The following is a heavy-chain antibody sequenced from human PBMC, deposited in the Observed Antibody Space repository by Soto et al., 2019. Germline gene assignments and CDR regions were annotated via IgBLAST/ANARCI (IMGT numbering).Heavy chain of an antibody. CDR2: ISAYNGNT. V-gene: IGHV1-18*01. D-gene: IGHD3-22*01. CDR3: ARDLLYYYDSSGYTLLDY. Sequence: QVQLVQSGAEVKKPGASVKVSCKASGYTFTSYGISWVRQAPGQGLEWMGWISAYNGNTNYAQKLQGRVTMTTDTSTVTAYMGLRSRGADDTAVYYCARDLLYYYDSSGYTLLDYWGQGTLVTVSS. J-gene: IGHJ4*02. CDR1: GYTFTSYG.